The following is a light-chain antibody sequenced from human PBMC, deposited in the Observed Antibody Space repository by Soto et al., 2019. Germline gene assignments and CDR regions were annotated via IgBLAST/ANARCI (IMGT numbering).Light chain of an antibody. Sequence: QPVLTQPPSASASLGASVKLTCTLSSRHSSYAIAWHQHQAERGPRFLMKVNSDGSHTNGDGIPSRFSCSSSGAERYLTISRLQSEDDADYYCQTWGTGIQVFGGGTKVTVL. CDR1: SRHSSYA. J-gene: IGLJ2*01. CDR3: QTWGTGIQV. CDR2: VNSDGSH. V-gene: IGLV4-69*02.